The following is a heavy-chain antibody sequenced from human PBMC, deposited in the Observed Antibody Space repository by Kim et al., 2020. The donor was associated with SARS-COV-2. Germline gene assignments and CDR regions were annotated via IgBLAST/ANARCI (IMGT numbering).Heavy chain of an antibody. J-gene: IGHJ4*02. CDR1: GGSFSGYY. D-gene: IGHD2-2*01. CDR2: INHSGST. Sequence: SETLSLTCAVYGGSFSGYYWSWIRQPPGKGLEWIGEINHSGSTNYNPSLKSRVTISVDTSKNQFSLKLSSVTAADTAVYYCARVRDIVVVPAAIGYWAQG. V-gene: IGHV4-34*01. CDR3: ARVRDIVVVPAAIGY.